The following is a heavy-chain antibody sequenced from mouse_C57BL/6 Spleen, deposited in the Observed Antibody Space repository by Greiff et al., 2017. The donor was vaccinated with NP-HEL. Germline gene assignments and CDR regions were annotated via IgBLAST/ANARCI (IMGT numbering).Heavy chain of an antibody. J-gene: IGHJ1*03. CDR2: ISSGSSTI. CDR1: GFTFSDYG. D-gene: IGHD1-1*01. CDR3: AKNYGSSYVPHWYFDV. Sequence: EVMLVESGGGLVKPGGSLKLSCAASGFTFSDYGMHWVRQAPEKGLEWVAYISSGSSTIYYADTVKGRFTISRDNAKNTLFLQMTSLRSEDTAMYYCAKNYGSSYVPHWYFDVWGTGTTVTVSS. V-gene: IGHV5-17*01.